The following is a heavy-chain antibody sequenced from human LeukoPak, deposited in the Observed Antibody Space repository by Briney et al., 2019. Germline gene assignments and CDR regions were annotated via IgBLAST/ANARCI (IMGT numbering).Heavy chain of an antibody. CDR3: ARPYSSGWGYFDY. CDR2: IIPIFGTA. CDR1: GYTFTRYG. J-gene: IGHJ4*02. V-gene: IGHV1-69*06. Sequence: SVKVSCKASGYTFTRYGMSWVRQAPGQGLEWMGGIIPIFGTANYAQKFQGRVTITADKSTSTAYMELSSLRSEDTAVYYCARPYSSGWGYFDYWGQGTLVTVSS. D-gene: IGHD6-19*01.